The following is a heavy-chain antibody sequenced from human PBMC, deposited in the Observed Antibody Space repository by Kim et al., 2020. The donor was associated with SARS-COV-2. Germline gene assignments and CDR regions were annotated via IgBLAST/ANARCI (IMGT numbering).Heavy chain of an antibody. CDR3: AREGYYYGSGTIYDAFDI. V-gene: IGHV4-59*01. J-gene: IGHJ3*02. Sequence: LKSGVTISVYTSKNQFSLKLSSVTAADTAVYYCAREGYYYGSGTIYDAFDIWGQGTMVTVSS. D-gene: IGHD3-10*01.